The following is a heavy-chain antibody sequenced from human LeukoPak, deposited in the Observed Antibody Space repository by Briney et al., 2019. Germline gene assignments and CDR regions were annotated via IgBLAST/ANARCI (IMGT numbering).Heavy chain of an antibody. CDR2: ISSSSSTI. Sequence: GGSLRLSCAASGFTFSSYSMNWVRQAPGKGLEWVSYISSSSSTIYYADSVKGRFTISRDNAKNSLYLQMNSLRAEDTAVYYCARVGITMVRGVLYFDYWGQGTLVTVSS. J-gene: IGHJ4*02. CDR1: GFTFSSYS. V-gene: IGHV3-48*04. D-gene: IGHD3-10*01. CDR3: ARVGITMVRGVLYFDY.